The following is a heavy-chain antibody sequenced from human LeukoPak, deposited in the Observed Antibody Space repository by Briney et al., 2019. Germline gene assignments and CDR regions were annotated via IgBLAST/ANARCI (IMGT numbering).Heavy chain of an antibody. CDR1: GGTFSSYA. Sequence: GASVKVSCKASGGTFSSYAISWVRQAPGQGLEWMGRIIPILGIANYAQKFQGRVTITADKSTSTAYMELSSLRSEDTAVYYCARVGKPIYCSSTSCELYTGEYNWLDPWGQGTLVTVSS. V-gene: IGHV1-69*04. D-gene: IGHD2-2*01. J-gene: IGHJ5*02. CDR2: IIPILGIA. CDR3: ARVGKPIYCSSTSCELYTGEYNWLDP.